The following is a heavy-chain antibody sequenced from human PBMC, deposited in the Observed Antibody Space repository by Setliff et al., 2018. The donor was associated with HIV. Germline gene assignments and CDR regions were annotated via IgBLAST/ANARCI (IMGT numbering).Heavy chain of an antibody. Sequence: PSETLSLTCAVSGVSISSSNWWTWVRQPPGKGLEWIGEVSHSGSTNYNPSLKSRVTISGDKSKNQFSLKLSSVTAADTAVDYCARDQRLSYRGQGTLVTVSS. CDR2: VSHSGST. J-gene: IGHJ4*02. CDR3: ARDQRLSY. V-gene: IGHV4-4*02. CDR1: GVSISSSNW.